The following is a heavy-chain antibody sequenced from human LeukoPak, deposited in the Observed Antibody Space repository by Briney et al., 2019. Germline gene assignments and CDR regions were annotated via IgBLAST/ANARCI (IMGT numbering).Heavy chain of an antibody. CDR1: GYTFTSYG. V-gene: IGHV1-18*01. CDR3: ARDIGFDYDISIDY. J-gene: IGHJ4*02. D-gene: IGHD3-22*01. Sequence: ASVKVSCKASGYTFTSYGISWVRQAPGQGLEWMGRISAYNGNTNYAQKLQGRVTMTTDTSTSTAYMELRSLRSDDTAVYYCARDIGFDYDISIDYWGQGTLVTVSS. CDR2: ISAYNGNT.